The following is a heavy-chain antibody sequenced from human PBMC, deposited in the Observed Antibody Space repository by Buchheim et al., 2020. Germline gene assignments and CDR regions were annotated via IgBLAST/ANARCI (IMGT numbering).Heavy chain of an antibody. CDR2: IYYSGST. V-gene: IGHV4-31*01. J-gene: IGHJ6*02. CDR3: ARNERSSMVRRYGMDV. D-gene: IGHD3-10*01. Sequence: QVQLQESGPGLVKPSQTLSLTCTVSGGSISSGGYYWSWIRQHPGKRLEWIGYIYYSGSTYYTPSLKRPVTISVDTSKNQFSLKLSSVTAADTAVYYCARNERSSMVRRYGMDVWGQGTT. CDR1: GGSISSGGYY.